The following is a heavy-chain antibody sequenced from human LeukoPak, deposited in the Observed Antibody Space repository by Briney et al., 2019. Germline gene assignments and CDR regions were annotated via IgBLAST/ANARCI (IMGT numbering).Heavy chain of an antibody. CDR3: ARVPRGDYYYYYMDV. D-gene: IGHD3-16*01. CDR2: IYYSGST. Sequence: SETLSLTCTVSGGSISSYYWSWIRQPPGKGLEWIGYIYYSGSTNYNPSLKSRVTISVDTSKNQFSLKLSSVTAADTAVYYCARVPRGDYYYYYMDVWGKGTTVTVSS. CDR1: GGSISSYY. J-gene: IGHJ6*03. V-gene: IGHV4-59*01.